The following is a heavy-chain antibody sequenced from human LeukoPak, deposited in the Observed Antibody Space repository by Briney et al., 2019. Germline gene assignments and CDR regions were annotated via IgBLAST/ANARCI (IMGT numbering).Heavy chain of an antibody. V-gene: IGHV3-48*03. CDR1: GCTFRTCE. J-gene: IGHJ3*02. Sequence: GGSLRLSCAVSGCTFRTCEMNWVRQTPGKGLEWIAFISSSGTNMYYADSVKGRFTISRDNAKNSLYLQMDSLRAEDTTVYYCARGGDSGYLWNVFDIWGQGTMVTVSS. CDR2: ISSSGTNM. CDR3: ARGGDSGYLWNVFDI. D-gene: IGHD3-9*01.